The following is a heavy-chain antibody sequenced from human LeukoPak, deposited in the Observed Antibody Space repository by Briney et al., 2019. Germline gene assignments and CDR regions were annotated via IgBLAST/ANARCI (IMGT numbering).Heavy chain of an antibody. CDR1: GFTFSSYG. J-gene: IGHJ4*02. Sequence: GGSLRLSCAASGFTFSSYGMHWVRQAPGKGLEWVAVIWYDGSNKYYADSVKGRFTISRDNSKNTLYLQMNSLRAEDTAVYYCAKDSTGDDSSGSYFDYSCQGTLVTVSS. CDR2: IWYDGSNK. D-gene: IGHD3-22*01. V-gene: IGHV3-33*06. CDR3: AKDSTGDDSSGSYFDY.